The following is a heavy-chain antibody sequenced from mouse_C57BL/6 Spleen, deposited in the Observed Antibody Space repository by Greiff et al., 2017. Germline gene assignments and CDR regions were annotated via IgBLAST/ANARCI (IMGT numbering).Heavy chain of an antibody. CDR2: IYPGDGDT. J-gene: IGHJ1*03. CDR3: ARYNYEYDGYFDV. D-gene: IGHD2-4*01. V-gene: IGHV1-82*01. Sequence: QVQLQQSGPELVKPGASVKISCKASGYAFGSSWMNWVKQRPGTGLEWIGRIYPGDGDTNYNGKFKGKATLTADKSSSTAYMQRSSLTSEDSAVYFCARYNYEYDGYFDVWGTGTTVTVSS. CDR1: GYAFGSSW.